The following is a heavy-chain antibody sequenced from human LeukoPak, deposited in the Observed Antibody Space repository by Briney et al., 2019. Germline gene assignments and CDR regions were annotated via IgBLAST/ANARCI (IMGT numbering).Heavy chain of an antibody. Sequence: SETLSLTCTVSGGSISSSSYYWCWIRQPPGKGLEWIGSINYSGSTYYNPSLKTRVTIPVNTSKNQFSLKLSSVTAADTAVDYCASAGRVVDWFDHWGQGTLVTVSS. CDR2: INYSGST. J-gene: IGHJ5*02. CDR1: GGSISSSSYY. D-gene: IGHD1-26*01. CDR3: ASAGRVVDWFDH. V-gene: IGHV4-39*07.